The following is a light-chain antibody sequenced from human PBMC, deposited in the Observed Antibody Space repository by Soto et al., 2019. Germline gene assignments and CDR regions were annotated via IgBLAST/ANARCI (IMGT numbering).Light chain of an antibody. J-gene: IGLJ2*01. CDR3: QAWDSNTAMV. CDR2: QDS. V-gene: IGLV3-1*01. Sequence: SYELTQPPSVSVSPGQTASITCSGDKLGDKYACWYQQKPGQSPVLVIYQDSKRPSGIPERFSGSNSGNTATLTISGTQAMDEADYYCQAWDSNTAMVFGGGTKVTVL. CDR1: KLGDKY.